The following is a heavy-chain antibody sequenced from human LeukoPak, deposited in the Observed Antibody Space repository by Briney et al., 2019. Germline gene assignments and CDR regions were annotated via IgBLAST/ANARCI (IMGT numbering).Heavy chain of an antibody. Sequence: SETLSLTCAVYGGSFSGYYWSWIRQPPGKGLEWIGEINHSGSINYNPSLKSRVTISVDTSKNQFSLKLGSVTAADTAVYYCARVQGSSSWYRLKGPALYYFDYWGQGTLVTVSS. J-gene: IGHJ4*02. D-gene: IGHD6-13*01. CDR1: GGSFSGYY. CDR3: ARVQGSSSWYRLKGPALYYFDY. CDR2: INHSGSI. V-gene: IGHV4-34*01.